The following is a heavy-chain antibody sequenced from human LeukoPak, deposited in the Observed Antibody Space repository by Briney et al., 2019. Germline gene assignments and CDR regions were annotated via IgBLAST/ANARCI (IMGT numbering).Heavy chain of an antibody. CDR2: IRSKANSYAT. V-gene: IGHV3-73*01. CDR3: TRHSIGLFSRYYYGMDV. J-gene: IGHJ6*02. D-gene: IGHD6-25*01. CDR1: GFTFSGSA. Sequence: GGSLRLSCAASGFTFSGSAMHWVRRASGKGLEWVGRIRSKANSYATAYAASVKGRFTISRDDSKNTAYLQMNSLKTEDTAVYYCTRHSIGLFSRYYYGMDVWGQGTTVTVSS.